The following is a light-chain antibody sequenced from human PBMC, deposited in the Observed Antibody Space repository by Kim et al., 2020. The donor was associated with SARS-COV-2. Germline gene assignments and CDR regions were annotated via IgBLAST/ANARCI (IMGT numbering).Light chain of an antibody. V-gene: IGKV3-11*01. CDR1: QSVNTY. CDR2: DSS. Sequence: ATPSFQPIQSVNTYISSYQQQPAQAPRLLFSDSSHSAPGIPARFSGSGSRTDFTLSIRTLEPEDFAVYYCQQRDNWPPAFCHGTRLEIK. CDR3: QQRDNWPPA. J-gene: IGKJ5*01.